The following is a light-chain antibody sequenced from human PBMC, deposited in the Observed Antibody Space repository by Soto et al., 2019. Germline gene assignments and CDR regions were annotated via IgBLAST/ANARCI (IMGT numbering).Light chain of an antibody. CDR1: SSNIGAGYD. Sequence: QSVLTQPPSVSRAPGQRVTISCTGNSSNIGAGYDVHWYQHLPGKAPKLMIYDVSNPPSGASNRFSGSKSGNTASLTITGLQPEDKADYYCCSYTTSNTRQIVFGTGTTVTVL. J-gene: IGLJ1*01. CDR2: DVS. V-gene: IGLV1-40*01. CDR3: CSYTTSNTRQIV.